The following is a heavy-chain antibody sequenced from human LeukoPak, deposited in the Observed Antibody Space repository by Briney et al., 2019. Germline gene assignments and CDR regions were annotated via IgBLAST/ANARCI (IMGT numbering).Heavy chain of an antibody. CDR3: AKSGARIAVAGYFDY. CDR1: GFTFSSYA. CDR2: ISGSGGST. V-gene: IGHV3-23*01. Sequence: GGSLRLSCAASGFTFSSYAMSWVRQAPGKGLEWVSAISGSGGSTYYADSVKGRFTISRDNSKNTLYLQMNSLSAEDTAVYYCAKSGARIAVAGYFDYWGQGTLVTVSS. D-gene: IGHD6-19*01. J-gene: IGHJ4*02.